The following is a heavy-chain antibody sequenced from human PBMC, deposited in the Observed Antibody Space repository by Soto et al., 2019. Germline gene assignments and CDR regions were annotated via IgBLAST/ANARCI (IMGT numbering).Heavy chain of an antibody. CDR2: IGTAGDT. J-gene: IGHJ3*02. D-gene: IGHD4-4*01. V-gene: IGHV3-13*04. Sequence: GGSLRLSCAASGFTVSSNYMSWVRQATGKGLEWVSAIGTAGDTYYPGSVKGRFTISRENAKNSLYLQMNSLRAGDTAVYYCARGYSNYDGSDAFDIWGQGTMVTVSS. CDR3: ARGYSNYDGSDAFDI. CDR1: GFTVSSNY.